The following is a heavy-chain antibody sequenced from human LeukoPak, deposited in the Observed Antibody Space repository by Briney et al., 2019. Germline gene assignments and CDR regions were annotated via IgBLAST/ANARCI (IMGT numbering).Heavy chain of an antibody. CDR2: IYHSGST. D-gene: IGHD3-9*01. CDR1: GFTFSSYAM. J-gene: IGHJ3*02. Sequence: GSLRLSCAASGFTFSSYAMSWVRQPPGKGLEWIGEIYHSGSTNYNPSLKSRVTISVDKSKNQFSLKLSSVTAADTAVYYCARGRRRNYYDILTGYSDDAFDIWGQGTMVTVSS. CDR3: ARGRRRNYYDILTGYSDDAFDI. V-gene: IGHV4-4*02.